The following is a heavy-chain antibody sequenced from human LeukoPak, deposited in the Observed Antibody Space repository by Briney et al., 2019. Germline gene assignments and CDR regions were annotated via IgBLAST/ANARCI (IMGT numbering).Heavy chain of an antibody. CDR2: INHSGST. J-gene: IGHJ3*02. CDR3: ARGRRITMVRGVIPPAFDI. D-gene: IGHD3-10*01. CDR1: GGSFSGYY. V-gene: IGHV4-34*01. Sequence: SETLSLTCAVYGGSFSGYYWSWIRQPPGKGLEWIGEINHSGSTNYNPSLKSRVTILVDTSKNQFSLKLSSVTAADTAVYYCARGRRITMVRGVIPPAFDIWGQGTMVTVSS.